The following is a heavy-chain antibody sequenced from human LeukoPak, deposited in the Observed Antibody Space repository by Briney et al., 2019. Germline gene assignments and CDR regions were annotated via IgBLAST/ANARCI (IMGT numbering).Heavy chain of an antibody. Sequence: SETLSLTCTVSGGSISSSSYYWGWIRQPPGKGLEWIGSIYYSGSTYYNPSLKSRVTISVDTSKSQFSLKLSSVTAADTAVYYCVSSGYNPRFYYYYLDVWGKGTTVTISS. CDR3: VSSGYNPRFYYYYLDV. CDR1: GGSISSSSYY. D-gene: IGHD3-22*01. V-gene: IGHV4-39*07. CDR2: IYYSGST. J-gene: IGHJ6*03.